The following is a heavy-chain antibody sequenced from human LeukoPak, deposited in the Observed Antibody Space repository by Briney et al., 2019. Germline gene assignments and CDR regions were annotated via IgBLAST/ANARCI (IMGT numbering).Heavy chain of an antibody. J-gene: IGHJ5*02. V-gene: IGHV3-43*02. CDR3: AKGISNYDFWSGFYT. CDR2: ISGDGGST. D-gene: IGHD3-3*01. CDR1: GFTFDDYA. Sequence: GGSLRLSCAASGFTFDDYAMHWVRQAPGKGLEWVSLISGDGGSTYYADSVKGRFTISRDNSKNSLYLQMNSLRTEDTALYYCAKGISNYDFWSGFYTWGQGTLVTVSS.